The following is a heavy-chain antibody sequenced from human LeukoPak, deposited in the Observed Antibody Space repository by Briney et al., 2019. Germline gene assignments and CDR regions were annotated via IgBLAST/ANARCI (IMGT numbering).Heavy chain of an antibody. J-gene: IGHJ3*02. CDR2: INPNSGGA. Sequence: ASVKVSCKASGYTFTGYYIHWVRPAPGQGLERMGRINPNSGGADYAQKFQGRVSMTRDTSISTAYMELSSLRSDDTAVYYCARGPRLDSSGWYYGAFDIWGQGTMVTVS. CDR3: ARGPRLDSSGWYYGAFDI. D-gene: IGHD6-19*01. V-gene: IGHV1-2*06. CDR1: GYTFTGYY.